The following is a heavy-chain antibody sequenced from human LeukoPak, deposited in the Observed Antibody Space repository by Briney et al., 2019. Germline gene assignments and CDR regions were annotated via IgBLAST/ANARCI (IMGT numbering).Heavy chain of an antibody. CDR1: GFTFNSYA. J-gene: IGHJ5*02. V-gene: IGHV3-23*01. Sequence: LGGSLSLSCAASGFTFNSYAMSWVRQAPGKGLEWVSAISDGGGSIYYADSVKGRFTISRDNSKNMLYLQMNSLRAEDTAVYYCAKDQNYDSSGYKGWFDPWGQGTLVTVSS. D-gene: IGHD3-22*01. CDR2: ISDGGGSI. CDR3: AKDQNYDSSGYKGWFDP.